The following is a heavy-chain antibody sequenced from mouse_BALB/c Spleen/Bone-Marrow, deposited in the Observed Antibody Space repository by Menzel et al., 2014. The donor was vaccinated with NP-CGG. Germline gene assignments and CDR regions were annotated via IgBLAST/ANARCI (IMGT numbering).Heavy chain of an antibody. CDR2: INPSTTYS. CDR3: ALYYRYDYFDY. D-gene: IGHD2-14*01. Sequence: VQVVESGAELAKPGASVKMSCKASGYTFTSYWMHWVKQRPGQGLEWIGYINPSTTYSAYNQKFKDKATSTADKSSSTAYMQLSSLTSEDSAVYYCALYYRYDYFDYWGQGTTLTVSS. CDR1: GYTFTSYW. V-gene: IGHV1-7*01. J-gene: IGHJ2*01.